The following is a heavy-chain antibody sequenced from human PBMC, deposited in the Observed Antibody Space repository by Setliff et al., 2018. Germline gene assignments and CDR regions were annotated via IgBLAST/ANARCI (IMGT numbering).Heavy chain of an antibody. D-gene: IGHD3-3*01. CDR2: ISSSSSTI. J-gene: IGHJ4*02. V-gene: IGHV3-48*01. CDR3: AREWDFWSGYYPLDY. CDR1: GFTFSSYS. Sequence: GGSLRLSCAASGFTFSSYSMNWVRQAPGKGLEWVSYISSSSSTIYYADSVKGRFTISRDNAKNSLYLQMNSLRAEDTAVYYCAREWDFWSGYYPLDYWGQGTLVTVSS.